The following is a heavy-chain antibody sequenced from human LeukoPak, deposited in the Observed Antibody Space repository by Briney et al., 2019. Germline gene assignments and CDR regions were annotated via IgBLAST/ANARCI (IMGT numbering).Heavy chain of an antibody. D-gene: IGHD3-3*01. Sequence: GGSLRLSCVASGFTFEKYVMNWVRQAPGKGLEWLATIYGSGVSISYADSVKGRFTISRDNSNNTLYLQMNSLRAEDTAVYYCAARLGGFLEWLLHYWGQGTLVTVSS. CDR1: GFTFEKYV. V-gene: IGHV3-23*01. J-gene: IGHJ4*02. CDR3: AARLGGFLEWLLHY. CDR2: IYGSGVSI.